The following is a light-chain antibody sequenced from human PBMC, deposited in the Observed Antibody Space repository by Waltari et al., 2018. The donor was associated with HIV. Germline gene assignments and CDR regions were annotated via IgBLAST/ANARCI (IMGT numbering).Light chain of an antibody. J-gene: IGLJ1*01. CDR2: DNN. CDR3: ATWDSGLSAYV. Sequence: QSVLTPPPSVSAAPGQKVTISCSGSTSNIRDDSVSWYQQLPGEVPKVLIYDNNKRPSGIPGRFSGSKSGTSGTLDITGLQTGDEADYYCATWDSGLSAYVFGTGTKVTVL. CDR1: TSNIRDDS. V-gene: IGLV1-51*01.